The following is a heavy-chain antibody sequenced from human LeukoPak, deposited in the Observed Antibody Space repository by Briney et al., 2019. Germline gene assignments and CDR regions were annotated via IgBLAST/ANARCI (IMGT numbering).Heavy chain of an antibody. V-gene: IGHV4-34*01. CDR3: ARGRYCSSTSCPGRYFDL. J-gene: IGHJ2*01. Sequence: SETLSLTCAVYRGSFSGYYWSWIRQPPGKGLEWIGEINHSGSTNYNPSLKSRVTISVDTSKTQFSLKLSSVTAADTAVYYCARGRYCSSTSCPGRYFDLWGRGTLVTVSS. D-gene: IGHD2-2*01. CDR2: INHSGST. CDR1: RGSFSGYY.